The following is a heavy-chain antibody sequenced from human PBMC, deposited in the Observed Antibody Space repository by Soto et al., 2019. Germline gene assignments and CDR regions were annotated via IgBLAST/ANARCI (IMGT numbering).Heavy chain of an antibody. CDR3: ARDVSKSMVASQGTDV. V-gene: IGHV1-18*01. J-gene: IGHJ6*02. Sequence: ASVKVSCKASGYTFTSYGISWVRQAPGQGLEWMGWISAYNGNTNYAQKPQGRVTMTTDTSTSTAYMELRSLRSDDTAGCYCARDVSKSMVASQGTDVWGQGTTVTVSS. D-gene: IGHD3-10*01. CDR1: GYTFTSYG. CDR2: ISAYNGNT.